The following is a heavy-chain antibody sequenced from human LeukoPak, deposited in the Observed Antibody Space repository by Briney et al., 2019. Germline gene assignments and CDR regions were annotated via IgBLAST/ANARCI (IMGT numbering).Heavy chain of an antibody. V-gene: IGHV4-4*02. CDR2: IYHSGST. D-gene: IGHD3-22*01. Sequence: SETLSLTCAVSGGSISSSNWWSWVRQPPGKGLEWIGEIYHSGSTNYNPSLKSRVTISVDKSKNQFSLKLSSVAAADTAVYYCAREGYYDSSGYYHDAFDIWGQGTMVTVSS. CDR3: AREGYYDSSGYYHDAFDI. J-gene: IGHJ3*02. CDR1: GGSISSSNW.